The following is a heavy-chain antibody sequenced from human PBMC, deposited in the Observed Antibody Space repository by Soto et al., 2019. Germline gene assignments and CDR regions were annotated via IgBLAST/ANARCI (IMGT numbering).Heavy chain of an antibody. CDR3: ARGVSAGVDY. D-gene: IGHD1-26*01. Sequence: QVQLVQSGAEVREPGASVKVSCKASGYSFTSLDINWVRQTAGHGLEWMGWMQPSTGRTGYAQKFQGRVTMTRDTSITTAYMELTTLTSDDTAFYFCARGVSAGVDYWGQGILVTVSS. CDR2: MQPSTGRT. V-gene: IGHV1-8*01. CDR1: GYSFTSLD. J-gene: IGHJ4*02.